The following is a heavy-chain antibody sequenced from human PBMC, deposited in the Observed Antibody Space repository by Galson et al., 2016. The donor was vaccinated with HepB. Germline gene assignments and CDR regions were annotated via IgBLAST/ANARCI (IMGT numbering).Heavy chain of an antibody. Sequence: SLRLSCAASGFSFSDFYMSWIRQAPGKGLEWVSFISSGSTYTNYADSIRGRFTISRDNAKSSLYLQMNRLRVEDTAVYYCARAYGSSCFDYWGQGTLVTVSS. CDR1: GFSFSDFY. CDR2: ISSGSTYT. V-gene: IGHV3-11*06. CDR3: ARAYGSSCFDY. J-gene: IGHJ4*02. D-gene: IGHD6-13*01.